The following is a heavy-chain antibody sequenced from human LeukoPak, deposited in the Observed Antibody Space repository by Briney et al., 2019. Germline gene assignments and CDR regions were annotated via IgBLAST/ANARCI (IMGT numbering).Heavy chain of an antibody. J-gene: IGHJ4*02. Sequence: GGSLRLSCAASGFTFSSYAMSWVRQAPGKGLEWVSGISGSGVSTYYADSVKGQFTISRDNSKNTVYLQMNSPRAEDTAIYFCAKGGLGGTAVVTMDSWGQGTLVTVSS. V-gene: IGHV3-23*01. CDR1: GFTFSSYA. CDR3: AKGGLGGTAVVTMDS. CDR2: ISGSGVST. D-gene: IGHD4-23*01.